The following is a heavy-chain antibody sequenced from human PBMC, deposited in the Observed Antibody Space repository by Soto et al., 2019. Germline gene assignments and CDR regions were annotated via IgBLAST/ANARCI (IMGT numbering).Heavy chain of an antibody. J-gene: IGHJ5*02. CDR1: GFTFGDYW. Sequence: RGSLRLSCSASGFTFGDYWMHWVRQPPGKGPEWVSRMTGDGRTTQYADSVKGRFTASRDNAKSTLYLQMNSLRAEDTAVYYCATAEVDHWGPGTLVTVSS. V-gene: IGHV3-74*03. CDR2: MTGDGRTT. CDR3: ATAEVDH.